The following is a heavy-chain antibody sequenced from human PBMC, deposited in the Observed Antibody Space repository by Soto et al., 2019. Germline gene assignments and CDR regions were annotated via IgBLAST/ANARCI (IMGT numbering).Heavy chain of an antibody. CDR2: IYYSGST. CDR1: GGSISSSSYY. D-gene: IGHD2-15*01. Sequence: SETLSLTCTVSGGSISSSSYYWGWIRQPPGKGLEWIGSIYYSGSTYYNPSLKSRVTISVDTSKNQFSLKLSSVTAADTAVYYCARHVVERCCSGGSCFSWGQGTLVTVSS. J-gene: IGHJ4*02. V-gene: IGHV4-39*01. CDR3: ARHVVERCCSGGSCFS.